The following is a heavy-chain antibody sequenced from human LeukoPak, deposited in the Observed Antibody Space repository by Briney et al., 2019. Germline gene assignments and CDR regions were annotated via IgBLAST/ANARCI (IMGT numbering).Heavy chain of an antibody. CDR3: ARAYDYGGNSPLGGYF. D-gene: IGHD4-23*01. J-gene: IGHJ4*02. Sequence: GGSLRLSCAASVFTFSSYGMHWVRQAPGKGLEWVAFIRYDGSNKYYADSVKGRFTISRDNSKNTLYLQMNSLRAEDTAVYYCARAYDYGGNSPLGGYFWGQGTLVTVSS. V-gene: IGHV3-30*02. CDR1: VFTFSSYG. CDR2: IRYDGSNK.